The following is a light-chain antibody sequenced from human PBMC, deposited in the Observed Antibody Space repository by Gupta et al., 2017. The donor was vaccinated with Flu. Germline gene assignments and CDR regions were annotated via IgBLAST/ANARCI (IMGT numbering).Light chain of an antibody. Sequence: LGESATIDCKSSQSGLSSSSSKAWLAWYQQKPGKAPKLLIYRASTLECGVPERFSGSGSGTDFTLTISCLQADDVAIYYCQQYNSDSGYGFGQGTKVEIK. V-gene: IGKV4-1*01. J-gene: IGKJ2*03. CDR2: RAS. CDR3: QQYNSDSGYG. CDR1: QSGLSSSSSKAW.